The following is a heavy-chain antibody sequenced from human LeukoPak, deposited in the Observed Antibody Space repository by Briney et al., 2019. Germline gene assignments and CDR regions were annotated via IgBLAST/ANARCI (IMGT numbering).Heavy chain of an antibody. V-gene: IGHV3-23*01. Sequence: GGSPRLSCAASGFTFSSYAMSWVRQAPGKGLEWVSAISGSGGSTYYADSVKGRFTISRDNSKNTLYLQMNSLRAEDTAVYYWAKGGQQLVRFNWFDPWGQGTLVTVSS. CDR1: GFTFSSYA. J-gene: IGHJ5*02. D-gene: IGHD6-13*01. CDR3: AKGGQQLVRFNWFDP. CDR2: ISGSGGST.